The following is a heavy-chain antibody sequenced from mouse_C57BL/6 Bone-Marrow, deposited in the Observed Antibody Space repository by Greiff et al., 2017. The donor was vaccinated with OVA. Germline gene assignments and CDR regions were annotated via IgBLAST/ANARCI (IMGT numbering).Heavy chain of an antibody. D-gene: IGHD2-10*01. Sequence: LVESGPELVKPGASVKISCKASGYSFTSYYIHWVKQRPGQGLEWIGWIYPGSGNTKYNEKFKGKATLTADTSSSTAYMQLSSLTSEDSAVYYCAISYYGNYRDYWGQGTTLTVSS. CDR2: IYPGSGNT. V-gene: IGHV1-66*01. J-gene: IGHJ2*01. CDR1: GYSFTSYY. CDR3: AISYYGNYRDY.